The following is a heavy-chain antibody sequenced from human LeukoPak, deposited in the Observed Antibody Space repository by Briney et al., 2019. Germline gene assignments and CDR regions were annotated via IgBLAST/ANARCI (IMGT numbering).Heavy chain of an antibody. CDR3: ARLGPPYSSSWSDY. Sequence: PSETLSLTCTVSGGSISSSSYYWGWIRQPPGQGLEWIGSVYYTGSTYYNPSLKSRVTISVDTSKTQFSLKLTSVTAADTAVYYCARLGPPYSSSWSDYWGQGTLVTVSS. CDR2: VYYTGST. CDR1: GGSISSSSYY. V-gene: IGHV4-39*01. D-gene: IGHD6-13*01. J-gene: IGHJ4*02.